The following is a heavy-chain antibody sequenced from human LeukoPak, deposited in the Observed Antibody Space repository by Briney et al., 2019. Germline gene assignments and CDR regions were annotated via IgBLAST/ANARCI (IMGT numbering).Heavy chain of an antibody. V-gene: IGHV1-18*04. D-gene: IGHD2-21*02. CDR1: GYTFTGYY. Sequence: ASVKVSCKASGYTFTGYYMHWVRQAPGQGLEWMGWISAYNGNTNYAQKLQGRVTMTTDTSTSTAYMELRSLRSDDTAVYYCARALTWSRGLLFDYWGQGTLVTVSS. CDR3: ARALTWSRGLLFDY. CDR2: ISAYNGNT. J-gene: IGHJ4*02.